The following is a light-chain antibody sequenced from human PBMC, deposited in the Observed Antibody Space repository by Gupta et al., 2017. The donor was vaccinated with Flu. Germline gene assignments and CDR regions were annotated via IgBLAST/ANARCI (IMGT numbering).Light chain of an antibody. V-gene: IGKV3-20*01. Sequence: ESTAISCRASQSVPSSYLAWYQQKPGQAPRLLIYGTFTRATGIPDRFSGSGSGTDFTLSISRLEPEDFAMYHCQQYGSSPLTFGGGTKVEI. J-gene: IGKJ4*01. CDR1: QSVPSSY. CDR2: GTF. CDR3: QQYGSSPLT.